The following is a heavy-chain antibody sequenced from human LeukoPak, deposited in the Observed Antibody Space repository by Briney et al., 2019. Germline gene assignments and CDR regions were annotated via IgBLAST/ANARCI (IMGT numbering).Heavy chain of an antibody. D-gene: IGHD5-18*01. Sequence: GESLRLSCAASGYTFTSYYMHWVRQAPGQGLEWMGIINPSGGSTSYAQKFQGRVTMTRDMSTSTVYMELSSLRSEDTAVYYCATEGYSYGSGGGFDYWGQGTLVTVSS. J-gene: IGHJ4*02. V-gene: IGHV1-46*01. CDR2: INPSGGST. CDR1: GYTFTSYY. CDR3: ATEGYSYGSGGGFDY.